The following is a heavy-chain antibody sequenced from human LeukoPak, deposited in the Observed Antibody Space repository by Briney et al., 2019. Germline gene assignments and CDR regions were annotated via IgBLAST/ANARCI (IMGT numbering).Heavy chain of an antibody. CDR3: ARVPPYYYDSSGHFVSAFDI. CDR1: GGSISSSSYY. D-gene: IGHD3-22*01. Sequence: SETLSLTCTVSGGSISSSSYYWGWIRQPPGKGLEWIGSIFYSGSTYYNPSLKSRVTISVDTSKNQFSLKLRSVTAADTAVYFCARVPPYYYDSSGHFVSAFDIWGQGTMVTVSS. V-gene: IGHV4-39*07. J-gene: IGHJ3*02. CDR2: IFYSGST.